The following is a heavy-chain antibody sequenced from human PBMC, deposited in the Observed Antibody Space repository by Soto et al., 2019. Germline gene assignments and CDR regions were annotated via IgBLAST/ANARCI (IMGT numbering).Heavy chain of an antibody. J-gene: IGHJ6*02. CDR1: GFTFSGYG. CDR3: AKHFPPWFGDYSYYYYGMDV. V-gene: IGHV3-30*18. Sequence: WGSLRLSCAASGFTFSGYGMHWVRQAPCTGLEWVAVISYDGSKYYADSVKGRFTISRDNSKNTLYLQINSLRPEDTAVYYCAKHFPPWFGDYSYYYYGMDVWGQGTTVTSP. D-gene: IGHD4-17*01. CDR2: ISYDGSK.